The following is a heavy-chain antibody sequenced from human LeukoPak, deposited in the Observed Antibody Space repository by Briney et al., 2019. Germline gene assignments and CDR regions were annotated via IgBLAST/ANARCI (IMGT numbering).Heavy chain of an antibody. J-gene: IGHJ6*03. Sequence: GGSLRLSCEASGFAFSSYTITWVRQAPGKGLESVSSITSRSSHIYIADSVKGRFTISRDNAKNSLFLQMSSLRVEDTAVYYCARVAQGATTENYFYYYMDVWGKGTTVTVSS. CDR3: ARVAQGATTENYFYYYMDV. CDR1: GFAFSSYT. V-gene: IGHV3-21*01. D-gene: IGHD4-11*01. CDR2: ITSRSSHI.